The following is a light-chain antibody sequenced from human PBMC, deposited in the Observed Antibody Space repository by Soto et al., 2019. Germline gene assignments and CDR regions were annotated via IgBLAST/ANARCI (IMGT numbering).Light chain of an antibody. CDR1: QSISAW. CDR2: KAS. Sequence: DIQMTQSPSTLSASVGDRVTITCRASQSISAWLAWYQQKPGKAPKLLIYKASTLESGVTSRFSGSGSGTEFTLTISSLQPDDFATYYCQQDNSDSRTFGQGTKVEIK. V-gene: IGKV1-5*03. CDR3: QQDNSDSRT. J-gene: IGKJ1*01.